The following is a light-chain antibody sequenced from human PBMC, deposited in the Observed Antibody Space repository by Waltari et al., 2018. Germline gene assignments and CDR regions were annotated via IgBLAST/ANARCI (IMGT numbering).Light chain of an antibody. V-gene: IGKV1-12*01. J-gene: IGKJ3*01. CDR2: GAS. CDR1: QDFSSR. CDR3: QQANSFST. Sequence: DIQMTQSPSSVSASLGDRVTITSRASQDFSSRLAWYQQKPGKAPKLLIYGASSLQNGVPSRFSGSRSGTDFTLTISSLQPEDFATYYCQQANSFSTFGPGTKVDIK.